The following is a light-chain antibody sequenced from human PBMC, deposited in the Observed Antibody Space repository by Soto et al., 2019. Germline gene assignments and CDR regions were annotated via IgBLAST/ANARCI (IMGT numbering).Light chain of an antibody. J-gene: IGKJ1*01. CDR1: QSVSSSH. Sequence: EIVLTQSPGTLSLSPGERATLSCRASQSVSSSHLVWHQPTPGQATRLLTYAASRRATGIPDRFSGSGSGTDFTLTIRRLEPEDFAVYYCQQYGSSPWTFGQGTKVDIK. CDR3: QQYGSSPWT. CDR2: AAS. V-gene: IGKV3-20*01.